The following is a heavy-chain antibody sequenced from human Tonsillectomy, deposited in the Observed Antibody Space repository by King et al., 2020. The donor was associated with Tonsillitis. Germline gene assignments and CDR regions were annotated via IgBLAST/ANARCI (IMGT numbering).Heavy chain of an antibody. J-gene: IGHJ5*02. V-gene: IGHV4-59*01. CDR1: GDSISSYY. Sequence: QLQESGPGLVKPSETLSLICTVSGDSISSYYWSWIRQPPGKGLEWIGYIDFSGSTNYNPAFKSRVTMSVDTSKTQVSLNLTSVTAADTAVYYCARRAWDGGVRFDPWGQGTLVTVSS. CDR3: ARRAWDGGVRFDP. D-gene: IGHD2-8*02. CDR2: IDFSGST.